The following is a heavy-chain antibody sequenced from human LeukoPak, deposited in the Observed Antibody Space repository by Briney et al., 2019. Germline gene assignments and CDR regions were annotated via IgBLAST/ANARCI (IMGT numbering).Heavy chain of an antibody. CDR3: ARDRVRMATIYYYYYGMDV. D-gene: IGHD5-24*01. CDR1: GFTLSSYG. V-gene: IGHV3-30*02. J-gene: IGHJ6*02. Sequence: PGGSLRLSCVASGFTLSSYGMHWVRQAPGKGLEWVALILYDGSNKYYADSVKGRFTISRDNSKNTLYLQMNSLRAEDTAVYYCARDRVRMATIYYYYYGMDVWGQGTTVTVSS. CDR2: ILYDGSNK.